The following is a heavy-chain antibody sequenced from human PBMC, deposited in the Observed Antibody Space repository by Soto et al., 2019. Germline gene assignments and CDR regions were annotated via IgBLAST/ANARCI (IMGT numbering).Heavy chain of an antibody. Sequence: QVQLQESGPGLVKPSQTLSLTCTVSGGSISSGDYYWSWIRQPPGKGLEWIGYIYYSGSTYYNPSLKSRVTISVDTSKNQFSLKLSSVTAVDTAVYYCASLYYDILTGYYRVDPWGQGTLVTVSS. D-gene: IGHD3-9*01. CDR3: ASLYYDILTGYYRVDP. CDR1: GGSISSGDYY. CDR2: IYYSGST. V-gene: IGHV4-30-4*01. J-gene: IGHJ5*02.